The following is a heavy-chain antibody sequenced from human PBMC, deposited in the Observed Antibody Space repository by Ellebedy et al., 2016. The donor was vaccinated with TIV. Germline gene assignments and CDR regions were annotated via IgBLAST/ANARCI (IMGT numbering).Heavy chain of an antibody. D-gene: IGHD3-10*01. J-gene: IGHJ4*02. CDR1: GGSISSYY. Sequence: MPGGSLRLSCTVSGGSISSYYWNWIRQPPGKGLEWIGYFYNSVNTIYNPSLKSRVSMSVDTSKNQVSLKLRSVTDEDTAVYYCARFFESGSTGDYWGQGTLVTVSS. CDR2: FYNSVNT. V-gene: IGHV4-59*08. CDR3: ARFFESGSTGDY.